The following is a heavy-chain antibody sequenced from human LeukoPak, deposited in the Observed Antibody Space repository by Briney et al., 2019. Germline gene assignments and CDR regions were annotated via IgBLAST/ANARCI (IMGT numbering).Heavy chain of an antibody. D-gene: IGHD3-9*01. CDR1: GFAFSSFG. V-gene: IGHV3-33*01. CDR3: AREKYYDILTGYPY. Sequence: PGRSLRLSCSTSGFAFSSFGLHWVRQAPGKGLEWLAVVWYDENNRDYADSVKGRFTISRDNSKNTLYLQMNSLRAEDTAVYYCAREKYYDILTGYPYWGQGTLVTVSS. J-gene: IGHJ4*02. CDR2: VWYDENNR.